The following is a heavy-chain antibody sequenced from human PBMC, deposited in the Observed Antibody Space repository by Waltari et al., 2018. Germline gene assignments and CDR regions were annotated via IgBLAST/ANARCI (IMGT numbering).Heavy chain of an antibody. J-gene: IGHJ3*02. CDR2: IRSKAYGGTT. V-gene: IGHV3-49*04. CDR1: GFTFGDYA. Sequence: EVQLVESGGGLVQPGRSLRLSCTASGFTFGDYAMSWVRQAPGKGLEWVGFIRSKAYGGTTEYAASVKGRFTISRDDSKSIAYLQMNSLKTEDTAVYYCTEGDGVDAFDIWGQGTMVTVSS. CDR3: TEGDGVDAFDI. D-gene: IGHD3-16*01.